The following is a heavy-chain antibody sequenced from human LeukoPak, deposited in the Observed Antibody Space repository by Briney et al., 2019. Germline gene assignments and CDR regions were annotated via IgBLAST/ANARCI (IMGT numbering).Heavy chain of an antibody. J-gene: IGHJ4*02. V-gene: IGHV1-18*01. CDR1: SYTFTSYG. CDR2: ISAYNGNT. D-gene: IGHD6-13*01. Sequence: ASVKVSCKASSYTFTSYGISWVRQAPGQGLEWMGWISAYNGNTNYAQKLQGRVTMTTDTSTSTAYMELRSLRSDDTAVYYCASGTSIAAAGLPFDYWGQGTLVTVSS. CDR3: ASGTSIAAAGLPFDY.